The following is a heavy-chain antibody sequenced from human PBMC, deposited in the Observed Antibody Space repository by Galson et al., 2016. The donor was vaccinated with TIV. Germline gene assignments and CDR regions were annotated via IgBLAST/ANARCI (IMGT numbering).Heavy chain of an antibody. V-gene: IGHV3-11*01. D-gene: IGHD3-3*01. CDR1: GFSFSDYY. J-gene: IGHJ4*02. CDR3: ATGDTYDFPTDY. Sequence: SLRLSCAASGFSFSDYYMSWIRQAPGKGLEWVSYISRSGSAIYYSDSVKGRFTISRDNDKNSLYLQMNSLRAEDTAVYYCATGDTYDFPTDYWGQGTLVTVSS. CDR2: ISRSGSAI.